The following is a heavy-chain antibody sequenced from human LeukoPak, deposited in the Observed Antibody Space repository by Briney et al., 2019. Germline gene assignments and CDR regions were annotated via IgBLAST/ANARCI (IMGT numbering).Heavy chain of an antibody. Sequence: PGGSLRLSCAASGFTFSSYDMTWVPQAPGWGVEWVSSIRPSGDNTYYGDSVKGRFTISRDNSKNTVYLQMTNMRVDDTAVYYCARVAGWHWFDPWGQGTLVTASS. D-gene: IGHD6-19*01. CDR1: GFTFSSYD. V-gene: IGHV3-23*01. CDR2: IRPSGDNT. J-gene: IGHJ5*02. CDR3: ARVAGWHWFDP.